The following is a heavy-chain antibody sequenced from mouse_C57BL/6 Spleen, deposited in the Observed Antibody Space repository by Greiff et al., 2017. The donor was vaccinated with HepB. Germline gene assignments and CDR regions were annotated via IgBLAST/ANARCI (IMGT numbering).Heavy chain of an antibody. CDR1: GYTFTTYP. D-gene: IGHD2-14*01. CDR3: ARGVPSYWYFEV. CDR2: FHPYNDDT. J-gene: IGHJ1*03. V-gene: IGHV1-47*01. Sequence: QVPLQQSGAELVKPGASVTMSCKASGYTFTTYPLEWMKQNHGKSLEWIGNFHPYNDDTKYTEKFKGKATLTAEKSSSKVYLELSRLTSDDSAVYYCARGVPSYWYFEVWGTGTTVTVSS.